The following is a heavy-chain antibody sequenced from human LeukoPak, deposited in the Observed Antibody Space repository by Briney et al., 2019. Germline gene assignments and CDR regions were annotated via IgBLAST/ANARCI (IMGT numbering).Heavy chain of an antibody. Sequence: SETLSLTCTVSGGSISSYYWSWIRQPPGKGLEWIGRIYISGSTNYNPSLKSRVTMSVDTSKNQFSLKLSSVTAADTAVYYCARGDYSSSWYYFDYWGQGTLVTVSS. CDR2: IYISGST. CDR1: GGSISSYY. V-gene: IGHV4-4*07. J-gene: IGHJ4*02. D-gene: IGHD6-13*01. CDR3: ARGDYSSSWYYFDY.